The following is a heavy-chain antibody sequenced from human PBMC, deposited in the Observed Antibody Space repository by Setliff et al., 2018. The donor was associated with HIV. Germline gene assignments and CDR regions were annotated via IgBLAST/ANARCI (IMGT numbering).Heavy chain of an antibody. CDR3: ATVGFSRTYDATPYFYGLDV. Sequence: GGSLRLSCAASGFPVSNNYVTWVRQAPGKGLEWVSIMYSDAKTYYSDSVKGRFIISRDNSRNTLYLQMNSLRPEDTALYYCATVGFSRTYDATPYFYGLDVWGPGTTVTVSS. CDR1: GFPVSNNY. V-gene: IGHV3-66*01. D-gene: IGHD1-1*01. J-gene: IGHJ6*02. CDR2: MYSDAKT.